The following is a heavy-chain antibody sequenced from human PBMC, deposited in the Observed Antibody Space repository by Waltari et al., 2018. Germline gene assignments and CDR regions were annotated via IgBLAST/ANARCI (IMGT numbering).Heavy chain of an antibody. CDR3: ARFGAVVAAIPEKNAFDI. J-gene: IGHJ3*02. V-gene: IGHV5-51*01. D-gene: IGHD2-15*01. CDR2: IYPGDSDT. CDR1: GYSFTSYW. Sequence: EVQLVQSGAEVKKPGESLKISCKGSGYSFTSYWIGWVRQMPGKGLEWMGIIYPGDSDTSYSPSFQGQVTISADKSISTAYLQWSSLKASDTAMYYCARFGAVVAAIPEKNAFDIWGQGTMVTVSS.